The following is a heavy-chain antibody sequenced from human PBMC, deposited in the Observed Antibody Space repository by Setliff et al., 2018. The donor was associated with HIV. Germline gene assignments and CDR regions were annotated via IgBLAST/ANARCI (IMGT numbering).Heavy chain of an antibody. V-gene: IGHV4-39*01. J-gene: IGHJ6*03. CDR3: ARGRMDPLFYSFYYMDV. D-gene: IGHD2-8*01. CDR2: IYYSGTT. CDR1: GGSISSHY. Sequence: SETLSLTCSVSGGSISSHYWSWIRQPPGKGLEWIGSIYYSGTTYSPSVESRVTISLDTAKNQFSLKLTSVTAADTALYYCARGRMDPLFYSFYYMDVWGKGTTVTVSS.